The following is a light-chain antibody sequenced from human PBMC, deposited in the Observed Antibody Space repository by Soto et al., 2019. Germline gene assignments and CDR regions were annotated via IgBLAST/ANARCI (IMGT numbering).Light chain of an antibody. CDR3: QSFDSSRIGLL. CDR1: HSDIGAGYG. CDR2: DTT. V-gene: IGLV1-40*01. J-gene: IGLJ2*01. Sequence: QSVLTQPPSVTGAPGQRVTISCTGSHSDIGAGYGVPWYQQLPHSAPKLLIYDTTNRPSGVPDRFSGSRSGTSASLAITGLQAEDEADYYCQSFDSSRIGLLFGGGTKLTVL.